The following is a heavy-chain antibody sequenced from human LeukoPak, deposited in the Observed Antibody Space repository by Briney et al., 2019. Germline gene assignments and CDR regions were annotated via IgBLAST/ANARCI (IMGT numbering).Heavy chain of an antibody. V-gene: IGHV3-7*01. CDR1: GFTFNHFW. Sequence: GGSLRLSCAASGFTFNHFWMSWIRQAPGKGPEWVAYIKKTGSETYYVDSVKGRFTITRDNTRNSLFLQMYSLRAEDTAVYFCARGYYGLDVWGQGTTVTVSS. J-gene: IGHJ6*02. CDR2: IKKTGSET. CDR3: ARGYYGLDV.